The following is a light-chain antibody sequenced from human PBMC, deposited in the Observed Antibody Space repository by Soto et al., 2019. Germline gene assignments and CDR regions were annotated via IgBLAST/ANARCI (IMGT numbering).Light chain of an antibody. V-gene: IGKV1-5*01. CDR2: RAS. CDR3: QQVDSYPLT. CDR1: QAISSW. Sequence: DIQMTQSPATLSGSVGCRVTITCRASQAISSWLALYQQKKGKAPKLLIYRASNLRPGVPSRLRGSGYGPDFTITISNMQNADFETYHCQQVDSYPLTFGGGTKVDIK. J-gene: IGKJ4*01.